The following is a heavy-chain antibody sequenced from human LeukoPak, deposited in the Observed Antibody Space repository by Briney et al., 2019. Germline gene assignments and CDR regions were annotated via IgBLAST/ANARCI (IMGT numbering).Heavy chain of an antibody. J-gene: IGHJ4*02. V-gene: IGHV4-59*12. CDR3: ARRAYYFDY. CDR1: GDSLSSYY. CDR2: IFYSGST. Sequence: SETLSLTCTVSGDSLSSYYWTWIRQPPGKALEWIGYIFYSGSTNYNPSLKSRVTISLDTSKNQFSLRLGSVTAADTAVYYCARRAYYFDYWGQGTLVTVSS.